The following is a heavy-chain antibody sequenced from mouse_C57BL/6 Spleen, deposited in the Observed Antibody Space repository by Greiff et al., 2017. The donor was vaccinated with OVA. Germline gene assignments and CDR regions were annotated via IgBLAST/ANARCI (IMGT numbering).Heavy chain of an antibody. CDR3: SRGVVAYWYFDV. CDR1: GFTFSDYY. Sequence: EVMLVESGGGLVQPGGSLKLSCAASGFTFSDYYMYWVRQPPEKRLEWVAYISNGGGSTYYPDTVKGRFTISRDNAKNTLDLQMSRLKAGDNAMYYCSRGVVAYWYFDVWGTGTTGTVSS. CDR2: ISNGGGST. V-gene: IGHV5-12*01. J-gene: IGHJ1*03. D-gene: IGHD1-1*01.